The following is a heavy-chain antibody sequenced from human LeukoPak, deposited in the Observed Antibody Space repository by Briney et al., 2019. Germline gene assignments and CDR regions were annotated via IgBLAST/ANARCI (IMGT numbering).Heavy chain of an antibody. Sequence: GGSLRLSCAASGFTFSSYGMHWVRQAPGKGLEWVAVISYDGSNKYYADSVKGRFTISRDNSKNTLYLQMNSLRAEDTAVYYCAKDLDTAMVTPGDCWGQGTLVTVSS. J-gene: IGHJ4*02. CDR2: ISYDGSNK. D-gene: IGHD5-18*01. V-gene: IGHV3-30*18. CDR1: GFTFSSYG. CDR3: AKDLDTAMVTPGDC.